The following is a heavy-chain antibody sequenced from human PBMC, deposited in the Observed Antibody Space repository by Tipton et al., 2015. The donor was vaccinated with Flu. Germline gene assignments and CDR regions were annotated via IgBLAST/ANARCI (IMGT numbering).Heavy chain of an antibody. J-gene: IGHJ4*02. V-gene: IGHV3-15*01. Sequence: GSLRLSCAASGFTFSNAWMNWVRQAPGKGLEWVGRIKTKADGGTTDYAAPVKGRFTISRDDSKNTLYLQMNSLKTEDTAVYYCTTDGEYCSSTTCYAGGTDYWGQGTLVTVS. CDR1: GFTFSNAW. D-gene: IGHD2-2*01. CDR3: TTDGEYCSSTTCYAGGTDY. CDR2: IKTKADGGTT.